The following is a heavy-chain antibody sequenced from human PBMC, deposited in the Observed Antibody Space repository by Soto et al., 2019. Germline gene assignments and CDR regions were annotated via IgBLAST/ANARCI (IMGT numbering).Heavy chain of an antibody. J-gene: IGHJ4*02. V-gene: IGHV3-30-3*01. CDR1: GFTFSSYA. CDR2: ISYDGSNK. CDR3: ARDAASKGYDFWSGSTEIYYFDY. D-gene: IGHD3-3*01. Sequence: LRLSCAASGFTFSSYAMHWVRQAPGKGLEWVAVISYDGSNKYYADSVKGRFTISRDNSKNTLYLQMNSLRAEDTAVYYCARDAASKGYDFWSGSTEIYYFDYWGQGTLVTVSS.